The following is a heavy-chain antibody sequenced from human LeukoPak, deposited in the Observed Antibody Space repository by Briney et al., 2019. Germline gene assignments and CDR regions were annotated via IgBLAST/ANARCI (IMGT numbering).Heavy chain of an antibody. CDR3: ARHDCSSTSCYADY. V-gene: IGHV4-39*01. CDR2: IYYSGST. CDR1: GGSISSRSYY. Sequence: SETLSLTCTVSGGSISSRSYYWGSIRQPPGKGLEWNGTIYYSGSTYYNPSLKSRVTISVDTSKNQFSLKLSSVTAADTAVYYCARHDCSSTSCYADYWGQGTLVTVSS. J-gene: IGHJ4*02. D-gene: IGHD2-2*01.